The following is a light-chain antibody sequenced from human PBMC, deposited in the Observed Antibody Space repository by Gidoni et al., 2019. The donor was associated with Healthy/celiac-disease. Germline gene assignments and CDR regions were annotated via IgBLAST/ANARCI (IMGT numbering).Light chain of an antibody. J-gene: IGLJ1*01. V-gene: IGLV1-51*01. CDR3: GTWDSSLSAGV. CDR2: DNK. CDR1: SYNIGNHF. Sequence: QSVLTQPPSVSAAPGQKVTISCSGSSYNIGNHFVSWYQQHPGKAPKLLIYDNKKRPSGIPDRFSGSKSGTSATLGITGLQAGDEADYYCGTWDSSLSAGVFGAGTKVTVL.